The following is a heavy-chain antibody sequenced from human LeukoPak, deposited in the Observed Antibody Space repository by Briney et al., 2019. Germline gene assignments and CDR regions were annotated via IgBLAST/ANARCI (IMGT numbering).Heavy chain of an antibody. Sequence: ASETLSLTCTVSGGSISSYDWSWIRQPPGKGLEWIGYIYYSGSTNYNPSLKSRVTISVDTSKNQFSLKLSSVTAADTAVYYCARVMVRGVIPYFDYWGQGTLVTVSS. J-gene: IGHJ4*02. CDR3: ARVMVRGVIPYFDY. V-gene: IGHV4-59*01. D-gene: IGHD3-10*01. CDR2: IYYSGST. CDR1: GGSISSYD.